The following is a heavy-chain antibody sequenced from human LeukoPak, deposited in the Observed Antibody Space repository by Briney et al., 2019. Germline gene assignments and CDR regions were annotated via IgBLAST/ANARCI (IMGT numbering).Heavy chain of an antibody. D-gene: IGHD3-22*01. CDR3: AKVVVTSYYYYGMDV. Sequence: GGSLRLSCAASGFTVSSNYMSWVRQAPGKGLEWVSSISSSSSYIYYADSVKGRFTISRDNSKSTLYLQMNSLRAEDTAVYYCAKVVVTSYYYYGMDVWGQGTTVTVSS. V-gene: IGHV3-21*04. CDR2: ISSSSSYI. CDR1: GFTVSSNY. J-gene: IGHJ6*02.